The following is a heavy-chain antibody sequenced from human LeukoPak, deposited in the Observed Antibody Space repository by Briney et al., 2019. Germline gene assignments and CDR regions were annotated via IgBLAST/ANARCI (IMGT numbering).Heavy chain of an antibody. J-gene: IGHJ3*02. CDR1: DYSISSGYY. Sequence: SEPLSLTCTVSDYSISSGYYCGWSRHPPGKRQEWIGNINHSGSTNYNPSLKSRVNISVDTSKNPFSLKLSSVTAADTAVYYCARGGGSDAFDIWGQGTMVTVSS. D-gene: IGHD3-16*01. CDR2: INHSGST. V-gene: IGHV4-38-2*02. CDR3: ARGGGSDAFDI.